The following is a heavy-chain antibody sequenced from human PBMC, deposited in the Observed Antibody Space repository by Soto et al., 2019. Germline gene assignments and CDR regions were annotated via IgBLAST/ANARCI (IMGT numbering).Heavy chain of an antibody. V-gene: IGHV4-59*01. D-gene: IGHD6-13*01. Sequence: QVQLQESSPGLVKPSETLSLTCTVSSDSISSYYWSWIRQPPGKRLEWIGYISYSGSTDYNPSLKSRVTISGDTSKNQFSLKVSSVTAADTAVYYCARGTSWQLPFDYWGQGTLVTVSS. CDR2: ISYSGST. CDR3: ARGTSWQLPFDY. J-gene: IGHJ4*02. CDR1: SDSISSYY.